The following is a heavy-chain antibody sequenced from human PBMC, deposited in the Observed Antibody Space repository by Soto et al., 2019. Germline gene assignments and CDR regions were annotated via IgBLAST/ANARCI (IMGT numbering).Heavy chain of an antibody. CDR2: IYYSGST. Sequence: HSETLSLTCTVSGGSVSSGSYYWSWIRQPPGKGLEWIGYIYYSGSTNYNPSLKSRVTISVDTSKNQFSLKLSSVTAADTAVYYCARAPRITMVRGVIINWGQGTLVTVSS. CDR1: GGSVSSGSYY. D-gene: IGHD3-10*01. V-gene: IGHV4-61*01. CDR3: ARAPRITMVRGVIIN. J-gene: IGHJ4*02.